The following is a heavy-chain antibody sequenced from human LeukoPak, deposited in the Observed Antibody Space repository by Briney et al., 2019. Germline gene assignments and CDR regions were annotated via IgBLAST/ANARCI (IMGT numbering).Heavy chain of an antibody. CDR1: GFTFSSYW. J-gene: IGHJ4*02. CDR3: ACTMVRGVIKYY. D-gene: IGHD3-10*01. V-gene: IGHV3-74*01. Sequence: GGSLRLSCAASGFTFSSYWMHWVSQAPGKGLVWVSRINSDGGSTSYADSVKGRFTISRDNAKNTLYLQMNSLRAEDTAVYYCACTMVRGVIKYYWGQGTLVTVSS. CDR2: INSDGGST.